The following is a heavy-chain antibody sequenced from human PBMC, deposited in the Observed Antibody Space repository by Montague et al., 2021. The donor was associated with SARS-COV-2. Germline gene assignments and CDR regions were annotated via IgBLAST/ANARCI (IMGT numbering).Heavy chain of an antibody. CDR2: IYSGGST. V-gene: IGHV3-53*04. CDR1: GFTVSSNY. D-gene: IGHD3/OR15-3a*01. Sequence: SRSLSLSASGFTVSSNYMNWVRQAPGKGLEWVSVIYSGGSTFYADSVKGRFTISRHDSKNTLYLQMNSLRAEDTAVYYCARDLDVSGGMDVWGQGTTVTVSS. CDR3: ARDLDVSGGMDV. J-gene: IGHJ6*02.